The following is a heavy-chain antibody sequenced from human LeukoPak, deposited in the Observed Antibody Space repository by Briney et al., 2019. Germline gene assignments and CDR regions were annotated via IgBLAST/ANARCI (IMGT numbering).Heavy chain of an antibody. CDR3: ASGIDY. J-gene: IGHJ4*02. CDR1: GFTFSSYW. Sequence: GGSLRLSCAASGFTFSSYWMSWVRQAPGKGLEWVASIEQGASEKYYVGSVKGRFTISRDNATNSLYLQMNSLRAEDTAVYYCASGIDYWGQGTLVTVSS. V-gene: IGHV3-7*05. CDR2: IEQGASEK.